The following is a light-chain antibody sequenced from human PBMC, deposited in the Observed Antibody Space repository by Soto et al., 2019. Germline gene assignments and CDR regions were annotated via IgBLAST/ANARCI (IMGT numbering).Light chain of an antibody. V-gene: IGLV2-23*01. CDR3: CSYAGSSTVV. J-gene: IGLJ2*01. Sequence: QSVLTQPASVSGFPGQSITISCTGNSSDVGSYNLVSWYQQHPGKAPKLMIYEGSKRPSGVSNRFSGSKSGNTASLTISGLQAEDEADYYCCSYAGSSTVVFGGGTKLTVL. CDR1: SSDVGSYNL. CDR2: EGS.